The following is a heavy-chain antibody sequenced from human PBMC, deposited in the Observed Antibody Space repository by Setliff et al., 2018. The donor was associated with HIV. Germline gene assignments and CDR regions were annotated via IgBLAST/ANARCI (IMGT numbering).Heavy chain of an antibody. CDR3: ARERIVGATAPFDY. V-gene: IGHV1-2*05. J-gene: IGHJ4*02. CDR1: GYTFTGYY. CDR2: INPNSGGT. D-gene: IGHD1-26*01. Sequence: ASVKVSCKASGYTFTGYYMHWVRRAPGQGLEWMGRINPNSGGTNYAQKFQGRVTMTRDTSISTAYMELSRLRSDDTVVYYCARERIVGATAPFDYWGQGTLVTV.